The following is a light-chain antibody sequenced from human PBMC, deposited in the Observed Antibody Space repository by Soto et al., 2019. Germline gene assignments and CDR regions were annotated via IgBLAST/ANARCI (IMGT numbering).Light chain of an antibody. J-gene: IGKJ1*01. CDR1: QGVNVW. CDR2: AAS. V-gene: IGKV1-12*01. Sequence: DIQMTQSPSSVSASVGDRVTITCRASQGVNVWLAWYQHKPGKAPKLLIHAASSLQSGVPSRFSGSGSGTDFTLTISSLQPEDYANYYCQQANNFPWTFGQGTKVEIK. CDR3: QQANNFPWT.